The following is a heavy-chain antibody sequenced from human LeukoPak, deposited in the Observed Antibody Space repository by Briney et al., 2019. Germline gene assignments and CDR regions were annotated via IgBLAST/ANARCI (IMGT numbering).Heavy chain of an antibody. J-gene: IGHJ4*02. V-gene: IGHV3-15*01. CDR2: IKSKTDGGTT. CDR3: TSPGNYDSSGTQTLGVYDY. D-gene: IGHD3-22*01. CDR1: GFTFSNAW. Sequence: PGGSLRLSCAASGFTFSNAWMSWVRQAPGKGLEWVGRIKSKTDGGTTDYAAPVKGRFTISRDDSKNTLYLQMNSLKTEDTAVYYCTSPGNYDSSGTQTLGVYDYWGQGTLVTVSS.